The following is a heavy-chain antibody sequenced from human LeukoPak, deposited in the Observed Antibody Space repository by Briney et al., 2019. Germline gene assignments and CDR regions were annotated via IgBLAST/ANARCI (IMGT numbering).Heavy chain of an antibody. J-gene: IGHJ4*02. D-gene: IGHD1-26*01. CDR2: INHSGST. Sequence: SETLSLTCTVSGGSISSSSYYWGWIRQPPGKGLEWIGEINHSGSTNYNPSLKSRVTISVDTSKNQFSLKLSSVTAADTAVYYCARARSIGIVGYWGQGTLVTVSS. CDR3: ARARSIGIVGY. CDR1: GGSISSSSYY. V-gene: IGHV4-39*07.